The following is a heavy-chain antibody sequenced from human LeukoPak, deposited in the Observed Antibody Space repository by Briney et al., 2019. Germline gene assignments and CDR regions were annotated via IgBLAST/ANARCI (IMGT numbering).Heavy chain of an antibody. D-gene: IGHD5-18*01. CDR3: AKRFGGDTARYFDY. CDR2: LSGSGGST. Sequence: GGSLRLSCAASGFTFSSYAMSWVRQAPGKGLEWVSALSGSGGSTYYADSVKGRFTISRDNSKNTLYLQMNSLRAEDTAVYYCAKRFGGDTARYFDYWGQGTLVTVSS. J-gene: IGHJ4*02. V-gene: IGHV3-23*01. CDR1: GFTFSSYA.